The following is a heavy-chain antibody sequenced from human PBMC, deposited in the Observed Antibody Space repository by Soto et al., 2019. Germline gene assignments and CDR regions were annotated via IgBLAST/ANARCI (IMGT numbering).Heavy chain of an antibody. CDR1: GFTFSSHD. Sequence: EVQLLESGGGLVQPGGSLRLSCSASGFTFSSHDMLWVRQAPGKGLEWVSGVSGGGITSYADSEKGRFTISRDNSWNTLYLQMNSLRGEDTAVYYCVKGFWGDYWGQGTLVTVSS. V-gene: IGHV3-23*01. CDR2: VSGGGIT. J-gene: IGHJ4*02. CDR3: VKGFWGDY. D-gene: IGHD3-16*01.